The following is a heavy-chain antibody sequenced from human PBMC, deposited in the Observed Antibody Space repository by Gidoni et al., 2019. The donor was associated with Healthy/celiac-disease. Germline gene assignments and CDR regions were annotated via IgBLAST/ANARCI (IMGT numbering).Heavy chain of an antibody. CDR2: ISYDGSNK. CDR1: GFTFSSYG. J-gene: IGHJ6*02. D-gene: IGHD2-8*01. V-gene: IGHV3-30*18. Sequence: QVQLVESGGGVVQPGRSLRLSCAASGFTFSSYGLHWVRQAPGKGLEWVAVISYDGSNKYYADSVKGRFTISRDNSKNTLYLQMNSLRAEDTAVYYCAKDLTPYCTNGACPNDYYGMDVWGQGTTVTVSS. CDR3: AKDLTPYCTNGACPNDYYGMDV.